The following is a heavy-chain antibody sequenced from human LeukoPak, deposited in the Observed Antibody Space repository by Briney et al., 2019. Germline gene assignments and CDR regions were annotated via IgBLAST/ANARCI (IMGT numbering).Heavy chain of an antibody. J-gene: IGHJ5*02. CDR1: GYTFTGYY. V-gene: IGHV1-3*01. Sequence: ASVKVSCKASGYTFTGYYMHWVRQAPGQRLEWMGWINAGNGNTKYSQKFQGRVTITRDTSASTAYMELSSLRSEDTAVYYCARGEGSFYGSGSYYSEDWFDPWGQGTLVTVSS. D-gene: IGHD3-10*01. CDR2: INAGNGNT. CDR3: ARGEGSFYGSGSYYSEDWFDP.